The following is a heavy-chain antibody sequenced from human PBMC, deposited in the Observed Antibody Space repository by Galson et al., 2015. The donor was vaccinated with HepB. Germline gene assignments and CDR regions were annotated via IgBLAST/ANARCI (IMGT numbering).Heavy chain of an antibody. D-gene: IGHD2/OR15-2a*01. CDR2: IYYSGST. Sequence: SETLSLTCPVSGGSISSSSYYWGWIRQPPRKGLEWIGNIYYSGSTYYNPSLKSRVTISVDTSKNQFSLKLSSVTAAGTAVYYCARGRGFRSIYFDYWGQGTLVTVSS. CDR1: GGSISSSSYY. J-gene: IGHJ4*02. CDR3: ARGRGFRSIYFDY. V-gene: IGHV4-39*07.